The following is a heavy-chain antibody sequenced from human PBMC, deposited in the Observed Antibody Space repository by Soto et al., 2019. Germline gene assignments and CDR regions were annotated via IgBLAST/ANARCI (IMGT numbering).Heavy chain of an antibody. CDR2: IYYRGNT. CDR1: GGSMSPYD. V-gene: IGHV4-59*08. Sequence: SETLSLTCTVSGGSMSPYDGTWIRQPPGKGLEWIANIYYRGNTNYNPSFESRVTISIDTSKNQFSLKLNSMTAADTAVYYCARHSKKPGDFDYYYGMDVWGQGTTVTVSS. D-gene: IGHD3-3*01. J-gene: IGHJ6*02. CDR3: ARHSKKPGDFDYYYGMDV.